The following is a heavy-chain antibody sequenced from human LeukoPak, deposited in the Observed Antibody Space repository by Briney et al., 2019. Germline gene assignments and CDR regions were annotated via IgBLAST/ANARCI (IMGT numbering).Heavy chain of an antibody. J-gene: IGHJ4*02. V-gene: IGHV4-34*01. D-gene: IGHD3-22*01. CDR2: INHSGST. Sequence: SQTLSLTCAVYGGSFSGYYWSWIRQPPGKGLEWILEINHSGSTNYNPSLKSRVTVSVDTSKNQFSLKLCSVTVSDTAVYYCARGRVSSGYYDYWGQGTLVTVSS. CDR3: ARGRVSSGYYDY. CDR1: GGSFSGYY.